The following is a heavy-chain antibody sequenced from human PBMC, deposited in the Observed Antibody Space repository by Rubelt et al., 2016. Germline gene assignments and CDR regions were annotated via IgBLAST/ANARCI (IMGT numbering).Heavy chain of an antibody. V-gene: IGHV3-30*18. D-gene: IGHD6-19*01. CDR1: GFSFSECG. Sequence: QVQLVESGGGVVQPGRSLRLSCAVSGFSFSECGMHWVRQAPGKGLEWVAVMTYDGSEHAAESVEGRFTIPGENSKNTLYLQLNSLRGEDTAVYYCAKEQCSGWYLVADYWGQGSLVTVSS. CDR3: AKEQCSGWYLVADY. J-gene: IGHJ4*02. CDR2: MTYDGSE.